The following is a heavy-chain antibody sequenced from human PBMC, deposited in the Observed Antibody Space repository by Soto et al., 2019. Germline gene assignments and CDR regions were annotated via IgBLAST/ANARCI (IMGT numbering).Heavy chain of an antibody. CDR1: GYTFTSYG. J-gene: IGHJ4*02. CDR3: ARLVQLERRRGTYYFDY. Sequence: QVQLVQSGAEVKKPGASVKVSCKASGYTFTSYGISWVRQAPGQGLERMGWISAYNGNTNYAQKLQGRVTMTTDTATSTAYMELRRLRSDDTAVYYCARLVQLERRRGTYYFDYWGQGTLVTVSS. D-gene: IGHD1-1*01. CDR2: ISAYNGNT. V-gene: IGHV1-18*01.